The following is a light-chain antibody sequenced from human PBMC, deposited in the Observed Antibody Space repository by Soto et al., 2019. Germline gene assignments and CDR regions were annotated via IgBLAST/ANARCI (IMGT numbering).Light chain of an antibody. CDR2: WAS. V-gene: IGKV4-1*01. Sequence: DIVMTQSPDSLALSLGERATINCKSSQTVLYSSNNRNYLAWYQQKPGQPPKLLIYWASTRESGVPDRFSGSESGTNFTLTISNLQAEDVAVYYCQQYYESPYAFGQGTKLEIK. CDR1: QTVLYSSNNRNY. CDR3: QQYYESPYA. J-gene: IGKJ2*01.